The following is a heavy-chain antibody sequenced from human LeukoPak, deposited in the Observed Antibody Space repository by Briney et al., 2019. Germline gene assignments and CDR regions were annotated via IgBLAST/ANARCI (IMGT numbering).Heavy chain of an antibody. V-gene: IGHV5-51*01. CDR1: GYSFTRYW. CDR3: ARRAGDSTFDY. CDR2: IDPDDSDT. Sequence: GESLKISCKGSGYSFTRYWIAWVRQMPGRGVECIGIIDPDDSDTRYSPSFQGQVTMSAEKSISSAYLQWSSLKAADTAMYYCARRAGDSTFDYWGQGTLVTVSS. J-gene: IGHJ4*02. D-gene: IGHD2-21*02.